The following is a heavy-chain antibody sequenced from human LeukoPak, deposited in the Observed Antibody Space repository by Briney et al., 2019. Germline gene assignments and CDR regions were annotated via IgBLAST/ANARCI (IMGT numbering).Heavy chain of an antibody. CDR2: ISHNGST. CDR3: TGYNYGYGY. J-gene: IGHJ4*02. CDR1: GGALSRSGYS. V-gene: IGHV4-30-2*01. Sequence: SQTLSLTCAVSGGALSRSGYSWSWIRQPPGGGLEWIGYISHNGSTYYNPSLKSRVTISVDRSKIQFSLKLTSVTAADTAIYYYTGYNYGYGYWGQGTLVTVSS. D-gene: IGHD5-18*01.